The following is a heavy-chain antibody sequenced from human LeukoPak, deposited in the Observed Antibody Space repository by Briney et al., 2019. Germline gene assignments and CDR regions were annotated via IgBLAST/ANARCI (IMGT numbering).Heavy chain of an antibody. CDR2: ISSSSSYI. D-gene: IGHD3-22*01. Sequence: GGSLTLSCAASGFTFSSYSMNWVRQAPGKGLEWVSSISSSSSYIYYADSVKGRFTISRDNAKNSLYLQMNSLRAEDTAVYYCARAAEHYYDSSGKLDYWGQGTLVTVSS. J-gene: IGHJ4*02. CDR1: GFTFSSYS. CDR3: ARAAEHYYDSSGKLDY. V-gene: IGHV3-21*01.